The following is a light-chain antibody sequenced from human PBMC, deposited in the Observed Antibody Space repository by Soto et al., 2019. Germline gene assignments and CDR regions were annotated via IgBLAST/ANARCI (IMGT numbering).Light chain of an antibody. V-gene: IGKV3D-15*01. Sequence: EIVLTQSPATLSVSPGERATLSCRASQSVSSNLAWYQQKPGQAPRLLIYGASSRATGIPARFSGSGSGTEFTLTISSQQSEDSAVYYCQQYNNWRGAFGQGTMVEIK. J-gene: IGKJ1*01. CDR1: QSVSSN. CDR2: GAS. CDR3: QQYNNWRGA.